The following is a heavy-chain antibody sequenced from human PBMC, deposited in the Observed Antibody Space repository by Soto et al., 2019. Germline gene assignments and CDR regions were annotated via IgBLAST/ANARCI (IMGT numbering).Heavy chain of an antibody. CDR1: GFTFNTHA. D-gene: IGHD2-2*01. Sequence: GGSLRLSCVASGFTFNTHAMNWVRRAPGKGLEWVSSISSRSDYMYYADSVRGRFTISRDDAMNSLYLQMNSLRVEDTAVYYCARDQVPALDYFYYGMDVWGQGTTVTVSS. CDR3: ARDQVPALDYFYYGMDV. CDR2: ISSRSDYM. V-gene: IGHV3-21*01. J-gene: IGHJ6*02.